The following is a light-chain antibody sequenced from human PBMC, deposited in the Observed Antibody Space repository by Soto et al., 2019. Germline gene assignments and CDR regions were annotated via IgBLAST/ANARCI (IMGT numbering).Light chain of an antibody. V-gene: IGKV3-20*01. Sequence: ENVLTQSPGTLSLSPGERATLSCRASQYVGSAYLAWYQHKPGQAPRLLIYGASSRATGIPDRFSGSGSGTDFTLTISRLEPEDFAVYYCQQYFRSQKTFGQGTKLEVK. CDR1: QYVGSAY. J-gene: IGKJ1*01. CDR2: GAS. CDR3: QQYFRSQKT.